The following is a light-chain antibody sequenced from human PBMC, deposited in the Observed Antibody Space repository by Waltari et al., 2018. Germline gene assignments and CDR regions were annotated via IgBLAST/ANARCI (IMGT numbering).Light chain of an antibody. V-gene: IGKV2-28*01. CDR1: QSLLHSNGDTV. CDR3: MQGLQTPYT. J-gene: IGKJ2*01. Sequence: DIVMPQSPLSLPVSPGEPRSSSCRSSQSLLHSNGDTVFAWYLQRPGQSPQVLIYLGYHRASGVPDRFSGSNSGTDFTLKISRVEAEDVGVYYCMQGLQTPYTFGQGTKLEIK. CDR2: LGY.